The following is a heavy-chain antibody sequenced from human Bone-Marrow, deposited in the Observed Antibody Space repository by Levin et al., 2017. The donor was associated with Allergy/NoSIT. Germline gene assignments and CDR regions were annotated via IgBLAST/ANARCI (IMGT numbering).Heavy chain of an antibody. CDR2: TSYDGSSE. D-gene: IGHD1-7*01. CDR3: ATLSREGTTADADY. J-gene: IGHJ4*02. CDR1: GLTLRDHG. V-gene: IGHV3-33*05. Sequence: GESLKISCAASGLTLRDHGMHWVRQAPGKGPEWAAFTSYDGSSESYADSVKGRFTISRDNSKNTLYLEMNSLRAEDTAVYYCATLSREGTTADADYWGQGTLVIVSS.